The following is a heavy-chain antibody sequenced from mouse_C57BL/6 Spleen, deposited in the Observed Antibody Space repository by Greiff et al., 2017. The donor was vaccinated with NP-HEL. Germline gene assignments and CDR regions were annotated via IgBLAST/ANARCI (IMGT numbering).Heavy chain of an antibody. Sequence: EVHLVESGPELVKPGASVKISCKASGYSFTGYYMHWVKQSHGNILDWIGYIYPYNGVSSYNQKFKGKATLTVDKSSSTAYMELRSLTSEDSAVYYCARSRDPYAMDYWGQGTSVTVSS. CDR1: GYSFTGYY. J-gene: IGHJ4*01. D-gene: IGHD3-3*01. V-gene: IGHV1-31*01. CDR3: ARSRDPYAMDY. CDR2: IYPYNGVS.